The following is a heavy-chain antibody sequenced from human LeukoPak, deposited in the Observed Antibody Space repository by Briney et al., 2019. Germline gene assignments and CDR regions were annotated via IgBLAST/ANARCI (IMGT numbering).Heavy chain of an antibody. J-gene: IGHJ4*02. CDR1: AFTFCDNY. V-gene: IGHV3-11*01. CDR2: ISSSGSTK. D-gene: IGHD4-17*01. Sequence: GGYLSFSCAASAFTFCDNYMSWHRPAQGQGRVGVSYISSSGSTKYYADSVKGRFTISRDNAKNSLYLQMNSLRAEDTAVYYCARDSYGDYGYWGQGTLVTVSS. CDR3: ARDSYGDYGY.